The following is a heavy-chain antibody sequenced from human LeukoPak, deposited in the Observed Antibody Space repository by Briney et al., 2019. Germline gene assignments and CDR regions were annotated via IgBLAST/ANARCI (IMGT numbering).Heavy chain of an antibody. CDR2: INPNSGAT. D-gene: IGHD1-26*01. Sequence: VASVKVSCKASGYTFTDYYIHWVRQAPGQGLEWVGWINPNSGATNYAQTFQGRVTMTRDTSISTAYMELSSLRSDDTAVYYCARDTGGANFDYWGQGTLVTVSS. CDR3: ARDTGGANFDY. V-gene: IGHV1-2*02. J-gene: IGHJ4*02. CDR1: GYTFTDYY.